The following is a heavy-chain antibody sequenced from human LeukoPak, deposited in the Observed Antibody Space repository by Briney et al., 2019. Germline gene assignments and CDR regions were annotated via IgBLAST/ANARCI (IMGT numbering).Heavy chain of an antibody. CDR2: IYPGDSDT. V-gene: IGHV5-51*01. J-gene: IGHJ4*02. D-gene: IGHD5-24*01. Sequence: GESLKISCKGSGYSFTSYWIGWVRQMPGKGLEWMGIIYPGDSDTRYSPSFQGQDTISADKSISTAYLQWSSLKASDTAMYYCARSRFRDGYNSYYFDYWGQGTLVTVSP. CDR3: ARSRFRDGYNSYYFDY. CDR1: GYSFTSYW.